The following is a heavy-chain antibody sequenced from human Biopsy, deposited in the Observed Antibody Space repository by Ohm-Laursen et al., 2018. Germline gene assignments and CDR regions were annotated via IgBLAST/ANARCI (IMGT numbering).Heavy chain of an antibody. CDR3: ARGSNDFGGLYFPR. CDR2: ISYTGYT. J-gene: IGHJ4*02. CDR1: GGSFTGHY. D-gene: IGHD4-23*01. V-gene: IGHV4-59*11. Sequence: GTLSLTCTVSGGSFTGHYRRWIRQPPGKGLEWVGHISYTGYTSYNASLKSRVTISVDTSRNHFSLRLSSLTAADTAVYYCARGSNDFGGLYFPRWGQGTLLTVSS.